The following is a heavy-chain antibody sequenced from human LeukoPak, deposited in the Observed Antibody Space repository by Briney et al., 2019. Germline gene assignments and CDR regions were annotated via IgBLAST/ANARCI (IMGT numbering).Heavy chain of an antibody. J-gene: IGHJ4*02. CDR1: GFTFSDYY. D-gene: IGHD5-12*01. CDR2: ISSSSSYT. CDR3: ARDSGYSGYSDY. Sequence: GGSLRLSCAASGFTFSDYYMSWIRQAPGKGLEWVSYISSSSSYTDYADSVKGRFTISRDNAKNSLNLQMNSLRAEDTAVYYCARDSGYSGYSDYWGQGTLVTVPS. V-gene: IGHV3-11*05.